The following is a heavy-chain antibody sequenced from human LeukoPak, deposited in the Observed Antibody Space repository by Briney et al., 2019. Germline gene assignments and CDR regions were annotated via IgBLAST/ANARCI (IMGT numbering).Heavy chain of an antibody. CDR3: ASRPYYYDSSGYS. CDR2: IYYSGST. D-gene: IGHD3-22*01. CDR1: GGSISSSSYY. J-gene: IGHJ5*02. Sequence: SETLSLTCTVSGGSISSSSYYWGWIRQPPGKGLEWIGSIYYSGSTNYNPSLKSRVTISVDKSKNQFSLKLSSVTAADTAVYYCASRPYYYDSSGYSWGQGTLVTVSS. V-gene: IGHV4-39*07.